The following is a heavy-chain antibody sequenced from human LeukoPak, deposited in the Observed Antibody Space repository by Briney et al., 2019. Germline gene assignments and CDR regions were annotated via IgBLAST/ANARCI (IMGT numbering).Heavy chain of an antibody. Sequence: GGSLRLSCAASGFTFSSYSMNWVRQAPGKGLEWVSYISSSSTTIYYADSVKGRFTISRDNAENSLYLQMNSLRAEDTAVYYCARDGFIAAAGIRGAPSDYWGQGTLVTVSS. J-gene: IGHJ4*02. CDR2: ISSSSTTI. CDR1: GFTFSSYS. CDR3: ARDGFIAAAGIRGAPSDY. V-gene: IGHV3-48*01. D-gene: IGHD6-13*01.